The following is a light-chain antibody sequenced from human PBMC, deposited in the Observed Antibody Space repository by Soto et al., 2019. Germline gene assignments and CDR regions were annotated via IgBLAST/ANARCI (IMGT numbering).Light chain of an antibody. J-gene: IGKJ5*01. CDR2: GAS. CDR1: QSVDSTY. V-gene: IGKV3-20*01. Sequence: VLAQSPGTLSLSPGERATLSCRASQSVDSTYLAWYQQKPGQAPRLLIYGASTRAIGIPDRFSGSGSGTDFTLTIGRLEPEDFAVYYCHQYGRSPPITFGQGTRLEIK. CDR3: HQYGRSPPIT.